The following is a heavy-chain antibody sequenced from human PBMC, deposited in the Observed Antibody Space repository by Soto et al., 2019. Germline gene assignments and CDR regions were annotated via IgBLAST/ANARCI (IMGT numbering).Heavy chain of an antibody. V-gene: IGHV4-30-4*01. CDR2: IYYSGST. CDR1: GGSISSGDYY. J-gene: IGHJ4*02. CDR3: ARTEDIVLVPAAYYFDY. Sequence: QVQLQESGPGLVKPSQTLSLTCTVSGGSISSGDYYWSWIRQPPGKGLEWIGYIYYSGSTYYNPSPKSRVTISVDTSKNQFALKLSSVTAADTAVYYCARTEDIVLVPAAYYFDYWGQGTLVTVSS. D-gene: IGHD2-2*01.